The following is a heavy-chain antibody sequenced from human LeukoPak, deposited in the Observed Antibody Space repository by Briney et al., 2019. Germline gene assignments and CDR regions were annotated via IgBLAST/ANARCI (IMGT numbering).Heavy chain of an antibody. Sequence: PGGSLRLSCAASGFTFSGSAMHWVRQASGKGLEWVGRIRSKANSYATAYAASVKGRFTISRDDSKNTAYLQMNSLKTEDTAVYYCTTGVAATPDAFDIWGQGTMVTVSS. J-gene: IGHJ3*02. CDR3: TTGVAATPDAFDI. CDR2: IRSKANSYAT. CDR1: GFTFSGSA. D-gene: IGHD2-15*01. V-gene: IGHV3-73*01.